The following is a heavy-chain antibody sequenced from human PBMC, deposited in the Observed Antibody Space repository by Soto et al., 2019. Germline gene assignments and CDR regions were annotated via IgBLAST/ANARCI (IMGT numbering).Heavy chain of an antibody. CDR2: ISYDGRDK. D-gene: IGHD3-22*01. V-gene: IGHV3-30*04. J-gene: IGHJ4*02. Sequence: QVQLVESGGGVVQPGRSLRLSCAASGFTFSSYAMHWVRQAPGKGLEWVAVISYDGRDKYYADSVKGRFTVSRDNSKNTLYLQMNSLRPEDTAVYYCARAHDSFGYYIFSIGYWGQGTLVTVSS. CDR1: GFTFSSYA. CDR3: ARAHDSFGYYIFSIGY.